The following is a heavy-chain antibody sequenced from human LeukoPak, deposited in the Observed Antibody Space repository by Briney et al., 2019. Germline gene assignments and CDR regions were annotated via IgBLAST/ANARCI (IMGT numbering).Heavy chain of an antibody. J-gene: IGHJ4*02. D-gene: IGHD3-10*01. CDR1: GVTFSGYS. CDR3: TRETYHYTSGN. CDR2: ITATSLHI. V-gene: IGHV3-21*04. Sequence: GGSLRLSCAASGVTFSGYSMNWVRQAPGKGLGWVSAITATSLHIYYSDSVKGRFAVSRDNAKNSVYLQMNSLRAADTAVYFCTRETYHYTSGNWGQGTLVTVSS.